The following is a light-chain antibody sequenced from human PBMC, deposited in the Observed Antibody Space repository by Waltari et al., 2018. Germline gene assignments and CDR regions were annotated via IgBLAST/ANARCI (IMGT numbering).Light chain of an antibody. J-gene: IGLJ2*01. V-gene: IGLV1-40*01. Sequence: QSVLTQPPSVPGAPGQRTTIPCTGTSPNIGAGHDVHWYLQLPGTAPKLLILGNNNRPSGVPDRFSASKSDTSASLAITGLQAEDEADYYCQSYDSSLSGVIFGGGTKLTVL. CDR1: SPNIGAGHD. CDR2: GNN. CDR3: QSYDSSLSGVI.